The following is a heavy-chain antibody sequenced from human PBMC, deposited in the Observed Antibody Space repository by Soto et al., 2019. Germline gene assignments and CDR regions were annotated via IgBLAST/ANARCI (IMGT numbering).Heavy chain of an antibody. CDR3: ARYTYGDYYYYYGMDV. CDR1: GFTFSSYW. Sequence: EVQLVESGGGLVQPGGSLRLSCAASGFTFSSYWMSWVRQAPGKGLEWVANIKQDGSEKYYVDSVKGRFTISRDNAKKSLYLQMNRLRAEDTAVYYCARYTYGDYYYYYGMDVWGQGTTVTVSS. CDR2: IKQDGSEK. V-gene: IGHV3-7*05. D-gene: IGHD4-17*01. J-gene: IGHJ6*02.